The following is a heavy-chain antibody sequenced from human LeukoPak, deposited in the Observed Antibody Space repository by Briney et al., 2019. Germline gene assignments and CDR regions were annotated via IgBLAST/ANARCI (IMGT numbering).Heavy chain of an antibody. CDR3: ARGVAPADYYFDY. Sequence: PGGSLRLSCAASGFTFSTYWMHWVRQAPGKGLVWVSRITSDGSSTSYAGSVKGRLTISRDNAKNTLYLQMNSLRAEDTAVYYCARGVAPADYYFDYWGQGTLVTVSS. CDR2: ITSDGSST. J-gene: IGHJ4*02. D-gene: IGHD2-2*01. V-gene: IGHV3-74*01. CDR1: GFTFSTYW.